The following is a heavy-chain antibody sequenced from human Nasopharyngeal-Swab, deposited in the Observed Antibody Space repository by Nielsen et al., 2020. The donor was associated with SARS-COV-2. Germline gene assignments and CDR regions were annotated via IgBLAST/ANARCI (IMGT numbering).Heavy chain of an antibody. CDR2: TYYKSKWYT. CDR1: GDSVSSDSFA. Sequence: SQTLSLTCAISGDSVSSDSFAWNWIRQSPSRGLEWLGRTYYKSKWYTDYAVSVKGRITANPDTSKNHFSLQLNSVTPEDTAVYYCARARTRSFDYWGQGTLVTVSS. V-gene: IGHV6-1*01. CDR3: ARARTRSFDY. J-gene: IGHJ4*02.